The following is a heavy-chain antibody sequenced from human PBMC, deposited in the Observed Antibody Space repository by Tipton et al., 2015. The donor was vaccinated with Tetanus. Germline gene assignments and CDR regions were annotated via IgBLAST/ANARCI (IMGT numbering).Heavy chain of an antibody. Sequence: TLSLTCTVSGDSISRGSYTWSWIRQPPGKGLEWLGYISHSGTTNYNPSLMSRVTLSLDTARGQFSLKLTSVTAADAAVYFCARDRRDFAYDSRGFYSPLYYFDNWGQGLRVTVSS. CDR3: ARDRRDFAYDSRGFYSPLYYFDN. CDR2: ISHSGTT. V-gene: IGHV4-30-4*08. CDR1: GDSISRGSYT. J-gene: IGHJ4*02. D-gene: IGHD3-22*01.